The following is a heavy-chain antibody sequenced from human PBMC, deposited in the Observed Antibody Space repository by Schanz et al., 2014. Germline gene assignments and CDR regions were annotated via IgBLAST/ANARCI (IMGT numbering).Heavy chain of an antibody. D-gene: IGHD3-10*01. CDR3: ARAQGVIRLYYGVDV. V-gene: IGHV3-23*01. CDR2: ISGSGGST. Sequence: EVQLLESGGGLVQPGGSLRLSCAASGFTFRNYGMSWVRQAPGQGLEWVSAISGSGGSTYYADSVKGRFIISRDNSKNTLYLQINNLRAEDTAVYYCARAQGVIRLYYGVDVWGQGTTVTVSS. CDR1: GFTFRNYG. J-gene: IGHJ6*02.